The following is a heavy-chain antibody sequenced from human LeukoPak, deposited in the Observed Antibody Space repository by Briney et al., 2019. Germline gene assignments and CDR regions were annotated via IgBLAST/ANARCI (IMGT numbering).Heavy chain of an antibody. V-gene: IGHV4-59*08. CDR1: GGSFSGYY. D-gene: IGHD3-3*01. CDR2: IYYSGST. J-gene: IGHJ4*02. Sequence: SETLSLTCAVYGGSFSGYYWSWIRQPPGKGLEWIGYIYYSGSTNYNPSLKSRVTISVDTSKNQFSLKLSSVTAADTAVYYCARSSGSYYDFWSWGQGTLVTVSS. CDR3: ARSSGSYYDFWS.